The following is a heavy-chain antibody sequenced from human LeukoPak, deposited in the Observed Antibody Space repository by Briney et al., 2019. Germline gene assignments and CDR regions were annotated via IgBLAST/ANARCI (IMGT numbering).Heavy chain of an antibody. J-gene: IGHJ5*02. Sequence: GASVKVSCKASGDTFSDYYIHWVQQAPGKGLEWVGRVDTGDGETVFSEKFQDRVTITADTSTETVYMEVTRLRLEDTAVYYCATELGYCSGPSCYRPPDRWGQGTLVIVSS. V-gene: IGHV1-69-2*01. CDR2: VDTGDGET. CDR1: GDTFSDYY. CDR3: ATELGYCSGPSCYRPPDR. D-gene: IGHD2-2*03.